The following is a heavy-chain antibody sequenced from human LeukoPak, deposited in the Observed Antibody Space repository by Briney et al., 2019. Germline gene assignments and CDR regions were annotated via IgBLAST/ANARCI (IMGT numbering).Heavy chain of an antibody. V-gene: IGHV4-34*01. Sequence: SETLSLTCAVYGGSFSGYSWTWIRQPPGKGLEWVGEINHSGSTNYNPSLKSRVTISVDTSKNQFSLKLSSVTAADTAVYYCARSDSSGLNWFDPWGQGTLVTVSS. CDR2: INHSGST. CDR1: GGSFSGYS. J-gene: IGHJ5*02. D-gene: IGHD3-22*01. CDR3: ARSDSSGLNWFDP.